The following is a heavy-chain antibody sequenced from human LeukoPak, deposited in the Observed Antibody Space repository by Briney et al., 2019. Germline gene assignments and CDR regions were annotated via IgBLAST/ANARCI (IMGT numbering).Heavy chain of an antibody. CDR1: GYTFTNYG. Sequence: ASVKVSCKASGYTFTNYGITWVRQAPGQGLEWMGWINPNSGGTNYAQKFQGRVTMTRDTSISTAYMELSRLRSDDTAVYYCARDMDSGPDFFDYWGLGTLVTVSS. CDR3: ARDMDSGPDFFDY. J-gene: IGHJ4*02. D-gene: IGHD1-26*01. V-gene: IGHV1-2*02. CDR2: INPNSGGT.